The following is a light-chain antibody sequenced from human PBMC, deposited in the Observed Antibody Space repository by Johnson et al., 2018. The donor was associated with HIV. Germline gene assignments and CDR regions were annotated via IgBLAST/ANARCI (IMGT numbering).Light chain of an antibody. Sequence: VLTQPPSVSAAPGQKVTISCSGSSSNIGNNYVSWYQQLPGTAPKLLIYDNNKRPSGIPDRFSGSKSGTSATLGITGLQAGDEADYYCGTWDSRLSAVLFGTGTKVTVL. CDR1: SSNIGNNY. CDR2: DNN. J-gene: IGLJ1*01. V-gene: IGLV1-51*01. CDR3: GTWDSRLSAVL.